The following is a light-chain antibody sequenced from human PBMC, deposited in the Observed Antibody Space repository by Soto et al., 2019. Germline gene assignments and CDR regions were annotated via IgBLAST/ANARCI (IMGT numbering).Light chain of an antibody. CDR1: QSVSSY. Sequence: DIVLTQSPATLSLSPRERATLSCRASQSVSSYLAWYQQKPGQAPRLLIFDASNRATGIPARFSGSGSGTDFTLTISSLESEDFAVYYCQQRSNWPLTFGGGTKVDIK. CDR2: DAS. V-gene: IGKV3-11*01. CDR3: QQRSNWPLT. J-gene: IGKJ4*01.